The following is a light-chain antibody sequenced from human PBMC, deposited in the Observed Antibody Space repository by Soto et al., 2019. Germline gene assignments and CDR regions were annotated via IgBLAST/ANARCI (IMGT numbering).Light chain of an antibody. Sequence: QSALTQPASVSGSPGQSITISCTGTSSDIGAYNYVSWYQQHPGKAPKLIIYEVSNRPSGLSNRFSGSKSGNTASLTISGLQAEDEADYYCSSKTATATVEFGGGTKVTVL. V-gene: IGLV2-14*01. CDR2: EVS. CDR1: SSDIGAYNY. J-gene: IGLJ3*02. CDR3: SSKTATATVE.